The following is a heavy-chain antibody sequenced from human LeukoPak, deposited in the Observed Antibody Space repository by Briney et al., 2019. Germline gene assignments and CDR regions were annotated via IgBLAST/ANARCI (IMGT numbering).Heavy chain of an antibody. CDR3: ARASYSYDINGWVPFDY. CDR1: GGSISSSNW. V-gene: IGHV4-4*02. CDR2: IYHSGST. D-gene: IGHD3-22*01. J-gene: IGHJ4*02. Sequence: SETLSLTCAVSGGSISSSNWWSWVRQPPGKGLEWIGEIYHSGSTNYNPSLKSRVTISVDKSKNQFSLRLSSVTAADTAVYYCARASYSYDINGWVPFDYWGQGTLVTVSS.